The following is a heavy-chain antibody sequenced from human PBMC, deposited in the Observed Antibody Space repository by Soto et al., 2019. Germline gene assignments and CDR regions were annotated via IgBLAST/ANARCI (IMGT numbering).Heavy chain of an antibody. CDR2: ISSSGSTI. Sequence: RRLSCAASGFTFSDYYMSWIRQAPGKGLEWVSYISSSGSTIYYADSVKGRFTISRDNAKNSLYLQMNSLRAEDTAVYYCAREETHYYASSGSPNFQNWGQGTLVTVSS. V-gene: IGHV3-11*01. D-gene: IGHD3-22*01. CDR3: AREETHYYASSGSPNFQN. J-gene: IGHJ1*01. CDR1: GFTFSDYY.